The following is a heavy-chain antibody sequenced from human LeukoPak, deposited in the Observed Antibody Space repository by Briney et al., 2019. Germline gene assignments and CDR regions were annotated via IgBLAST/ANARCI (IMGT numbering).Heavy chain of an antibody. Sequence: ASVKVSCKVSGYTLTELSMHWVRQAPGKGLEWMGGFDPEDGETIYAQRFQGRVTMTEDTPTDTAYMELSSLRSEDTAVYYCATGLSITMVRGVTPFDYWGQGTLVTVSS. D-gene: IGHD3-10*01. CDR1: GYTLTELS. V-gene: IGHV1-24*01. CDR2: FDPEDGET. J-gene: IGHJ4*02. CDR3: ATGLSITMVRGVTPFDY.